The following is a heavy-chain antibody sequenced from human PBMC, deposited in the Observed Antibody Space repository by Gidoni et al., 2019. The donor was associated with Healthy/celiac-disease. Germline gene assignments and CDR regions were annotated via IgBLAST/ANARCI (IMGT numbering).Heavy chain of an antibody. CDR2: INPNSGGT. Sequence: QVQLVQSGAEVKKPGASVKVSCKASGYTFTGYYMHWVRQAPGQVLEWVGWINPNSGGTNYAQKFQGRVTMTRDTSISTAYMELSRLRSDDTAVYYCARGDIVVVVAAESGDYWGQGTLVTVSS. V-gene: IGHV1-2*02. CDR1: GYTFTGYY. J-gene: IGHJ4*02. CDR3: ARGDIVVVVAAESGDY. D-gene: IGHD2-15*01.